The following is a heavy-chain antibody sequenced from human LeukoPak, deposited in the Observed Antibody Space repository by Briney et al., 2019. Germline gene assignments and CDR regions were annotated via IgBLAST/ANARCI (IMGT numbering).Heavy chain of an antibody. CDR2: IYSGGST. V-gene: IGHV3-53*01. Sequence: PGGSLILSCAASGFTVSSNYMSWVRQVPGKGLEWVSVIYSGGSTYYADSVKGRFTISRDNSKNTLYLQMNSLRAEDTAVYYCARRRLGSYYANWYFDLWGRGTLVTVSS. D-gene: IGHD1-26*01. J-gene: IGHJ2*01. CDR1: GFTVSSNY. CDR3: ARRRLGSYYANWYFDL.